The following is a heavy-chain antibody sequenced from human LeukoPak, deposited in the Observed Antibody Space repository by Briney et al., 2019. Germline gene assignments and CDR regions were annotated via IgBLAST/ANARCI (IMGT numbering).Heavy chain of an antibody. D-gene: IGHD3-10*01. CDR1: GGSISSGDYY. V-gene: IGHV4-30-4*01. J-gene: IGHJ6*04. CDR3: ARVGLLSFGEPLDGMDV. CDR2: IYYSGST. Sequence: SQTLSLTCTVSGGSISSGDYYWSWICQPPGTGLEWIGYIYYSGSTYYNPSLKSRVTISVDTSKNQFSLKLSSVTAADTAVYYCARVGLLSFGEPLDGMDVWGKGTTVTVSP.